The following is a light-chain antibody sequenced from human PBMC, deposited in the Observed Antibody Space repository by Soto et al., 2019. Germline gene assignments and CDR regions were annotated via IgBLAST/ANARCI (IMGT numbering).Light chain of an antibody. CDR1: SSNIGDNP. CDR3: AAWDDSLNAL. J-gene: IGLJ1*01. Sequence: QAVVTQPPSASGTPGQRITISCSGSSSNIGDNPVNWYQQLPGAAPKLLIYINDQRPSGVPDRFSGSKSGTSASLAISGLKPEDEADYYCAAWDDSLNALFGTGTKLTVL. CDR2: IND. V-gene: IGLV1-44*01.